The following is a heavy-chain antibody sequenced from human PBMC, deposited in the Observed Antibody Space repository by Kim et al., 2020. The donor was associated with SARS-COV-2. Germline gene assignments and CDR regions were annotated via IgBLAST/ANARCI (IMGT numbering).Heavy chain of an antibody. Sequence: GGSLRLSCAASGFTFSSYSINWVRQAPGKGLEWLSYISSSSDTIYYADSVKGRFTISRDNANNSVYLQMNSLGDDDTAVYYCTASPLYYGMDVWGQGTTVTVSS. V-gene: IGHV3-48*02. CDR2: ISSSSDTI. CDR1: GFTFSSYS. J-gene: IGHJ6*02. D-gene: IGHD2-21*02. CDR3: TASPLYYGMDV.